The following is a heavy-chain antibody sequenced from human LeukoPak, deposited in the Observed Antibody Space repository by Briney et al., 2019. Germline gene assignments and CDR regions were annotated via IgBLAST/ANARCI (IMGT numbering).Heavy chain of an antibody. CDR1: GGSISSGGYS. J-gene: IGHJ6*02. Sequence: SQTLSLTCAVSGGSISSGGYSWSWIRQPPGKGLEWIGYIYHSGSTYYNPSLKSRVTISVDRSKNQFSPKLSSVTAADTAVYYCARARGCSSTSCYTKNRGYYYYGMDVWGQGTTVTVSS. CDR3: ARARGCSSTSCYTKNRGYYYYGMDV. D-gene: IGHD2-2*02. V-gene: IGHV4-30-2*01. CDR2: IYHSGST.